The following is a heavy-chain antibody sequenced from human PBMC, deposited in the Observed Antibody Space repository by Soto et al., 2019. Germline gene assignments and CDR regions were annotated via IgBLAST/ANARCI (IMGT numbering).Heavy chain of an antibody. V-gene: IGHV1-69*01. D-gene: IGHD3-22*01. CDR1: GGTFSSYA. CDR3: ARGDYYDSSGYYFRPYFDY. J-gene: IGHJ4*02. CDR2: IIPIFGTA. Sequence: QVQLVQSGAEVQKPGSSVKVSCKASGGTFSSYAISWVRQAPGQGREWMAGIIPIFGTANYAQKLQGRVTINADESTSTAYLELSRLRSEDTAVYYCARGDYYDSSGYYFRPYFDYWGQGTLVTVSS.